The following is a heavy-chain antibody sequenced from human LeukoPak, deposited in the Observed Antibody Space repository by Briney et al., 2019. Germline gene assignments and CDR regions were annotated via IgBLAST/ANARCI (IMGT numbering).Heavy chain of an antibody. CDR3: ARGGLGLWFGELLPRWGMDV. V-gene: IGHV4-34*01. J-gene: IGHJ6*02. Sequence: SETLSLTCAVYGGSFSGYYWSWIRQPPGRGLEWIGEINHSGSTNYNPSLKSRVTISVDTSKNQFSLKLSSVTAADTAVYYCARGGLGLWFGELLPRWGMDVWGQGTTVTVSS. CDR1: GGSFSGYY. D-gene: IGHD3-10*01. CDR2: INHSGST.